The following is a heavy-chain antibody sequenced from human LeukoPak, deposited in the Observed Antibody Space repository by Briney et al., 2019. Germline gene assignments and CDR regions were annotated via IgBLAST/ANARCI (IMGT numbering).Heavy chain of an antibody. CDR3: ARRGGYSGYGPFDY. CDR2: IYSSGST. CDR1: GGSINNYY. Sequence: PSETLSLTCTVSGGSINNYYWSWIRQPAGKGLEWIGLIYSSGSTSYNPSLKSRVTMSVDTSKKQFSLRLSSVTAADTAVYYCARRGGYSGYGPFDYWGQGTLVTVSS. D-gene: IGHD5-12*01. V-gene: IGHV4-4*07. J-gene: IGHJ4*02.